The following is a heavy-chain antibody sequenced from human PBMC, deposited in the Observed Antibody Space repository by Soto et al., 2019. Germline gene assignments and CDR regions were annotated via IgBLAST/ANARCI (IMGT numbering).Heavy chain of an antibody. J-gene: IGHJ5*02. D-gene: IGHD3-10*01. Sequence: SETLSLTCTVSGGSISSGDYYWSWIRQPPGKGLEWIGYIYYSGSTYYNPSLKSRVTISVDTSKNQFSLRLSSVTAADTAVYYCARGRGLWFGDRLQNWFDPWGQGTMVTVYS. CDR1: GGSISSGDYY. CDR3: ARGRGLWFGDRLQNWFDP. CDR2: IYYSGST. V-gene: IGHV4-30-4*01.